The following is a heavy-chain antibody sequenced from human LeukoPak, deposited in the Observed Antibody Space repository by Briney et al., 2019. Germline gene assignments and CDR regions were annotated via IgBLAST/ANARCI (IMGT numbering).Heavy chain of an antibody. CDR3: ARDSVAYGGDY. V-gene: IGHV1-2*06. D-gene: IGHD4-23*01. CDR2: INPNSVGT. Sequence: ASVKVSFTASGYTLTDYYMHWVRQAPGQGLEWMGRINPNSVGTNYAQKFQGRVTMTRDTSISTVYMELSRLRSDDTAVYYCARDSVAYGGDYWGQGTLVTVSS. CDR1: GYTLTDYY. J-gene: IGHJ4*02.